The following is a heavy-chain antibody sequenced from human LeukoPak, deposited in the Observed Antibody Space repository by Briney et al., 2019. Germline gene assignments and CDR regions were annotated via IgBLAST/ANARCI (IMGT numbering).Heavy chain of an antibody. V-gene: IGHV3-30*18. D-gene: IGHD2-21*02. Sequence: PGGSLTLSCAASGFTFNNYVMHWVRQAPGKGLEWVVLISYDGSNKYYADSVRGRFTISRDNSKNTLYLQMNSLRPEDTAVYYCAKDFEGFCGGDCYSMDFWGQGTLATVSS. J-gene: IGHJ4*02. CDR2: ISYDGSNK. CDR3: AKDFEGFCGGDCYSMDF. CDR1: GFTFNNYV.